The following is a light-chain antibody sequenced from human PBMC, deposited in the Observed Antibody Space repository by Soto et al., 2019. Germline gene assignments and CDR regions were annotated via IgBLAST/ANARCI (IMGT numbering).Light chain of an antibody. CDR1: SSDIGAYDY. J-gene: IGLJ1*01. Sequence: QSVLTQPASVSGSPGQSIAISCTGTSSDIGAYDYVSWYQQQPDKAPKLMIDEVSDRPSGVSNRFSGSKSVHTATLAVSGLQHEDEADYYCSSHTSSSTLVFGTGNKVTVL. CDR2: EVS. CDR3: SSHTSSSTLV. V-gene: IGLV2-14*03.